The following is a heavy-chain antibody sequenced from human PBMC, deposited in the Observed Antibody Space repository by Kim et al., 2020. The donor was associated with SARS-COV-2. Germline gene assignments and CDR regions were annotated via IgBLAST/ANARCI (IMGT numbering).Heavy chain of an antibody. Sequence: ASVKVSCKASGYTFTSYYMHWVRQAPGQGLEWMGIINPSGGSTSYAQKFQGRVTMTRDTSTSTVYMELSSLRSEDTAVYYCARREDIVVVVAAAPGGGMDVWGQGTTVTVSS. V-gene: IGHV1-46*01. D-gene: IGHD2-15*01. CDR3: ARREDIVVVVAAAPGGGMDV. CDR1: GYTFTSYY. CDR2: INPSGGST. J-gene: IGHJ6*02.